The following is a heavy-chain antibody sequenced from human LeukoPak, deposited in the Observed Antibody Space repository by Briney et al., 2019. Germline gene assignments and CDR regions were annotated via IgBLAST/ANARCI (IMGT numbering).Heavy chain of an antibody. CDR1: GFTFSSYA. J-gene: IGHJ6*03. V-gene: IGHV3-64*01. CDR3: ARGAYYYGSGSYEVHSYMDV. Sequence: PGGSLRLSCAASGFTFSSYAMHWVRQAPGKGLEYVSAISSNGDSKFYAQSVKGRFTMSRDNSKNTVYLQMGSLRAEDMALYYCARGAYYYGSGSYEVHSYMDVWGKGTTVTVSS. CDR2: ISSNGDSK. D-gene: IGHD3-10*01.